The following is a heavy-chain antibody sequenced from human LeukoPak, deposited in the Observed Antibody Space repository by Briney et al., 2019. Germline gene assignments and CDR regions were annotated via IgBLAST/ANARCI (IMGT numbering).Heavy chain of an antibody. J-gene: IGHJ4*02. CDR3: AREESRGLDY. Sequence: GGSLRPCCEYTGFKLRNSEMNWGRPATGKEREWVSYISSSGSTIFYAASVKGRFTISRDNARNSVYLQMNSLSAEDTAVYYCAREESRGLDYWGQGTAVTVSP. CDR1: GFKLRNSE. V-gene: IGHV3-48*03. CDR2: ISSSGSTI.